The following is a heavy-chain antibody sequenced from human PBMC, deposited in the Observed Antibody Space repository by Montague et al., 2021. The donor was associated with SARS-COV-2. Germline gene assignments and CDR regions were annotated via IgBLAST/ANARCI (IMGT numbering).Heavy chain of an antibody. D-gene: IGHD2/OR15-2a*01. V-gene: IGHV3-23*01. CDR2: ISFSGDST. CDR1: GFTFSRYA. J-gene: IGHJ4*02. Sequence: SLRLSCAASGFTFSRYAMTWVRQAPGKGLEWISAISFSGDSTYYVDSVKGRFTISRDNSKNTLFLQMNSLRGEDTAIYYCANEILAIDDWGQGTLVTVSS. CDR3: ANEILAIDD.